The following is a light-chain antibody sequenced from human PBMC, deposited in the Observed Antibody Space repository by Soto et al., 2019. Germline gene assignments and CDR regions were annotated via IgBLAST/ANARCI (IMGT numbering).Light chain of an antibody. CDR1: SSNIGAGYD. J-gene: IGLJ1*01. Sequence: QSVLTQPPSVSAAPGQNVTISCSGTSSNIGAGYDVHWYQQLPGTAPKLLIYGNSNRPSGVPDRFSGSKSGTSASLAITGLQAEDEADYYCQSYDSSLSGPYVFGTGTKVTV. CDR3: QSYDSSLSGPYV. V-gene: IGLV1-40*01. CDR2: GNS.